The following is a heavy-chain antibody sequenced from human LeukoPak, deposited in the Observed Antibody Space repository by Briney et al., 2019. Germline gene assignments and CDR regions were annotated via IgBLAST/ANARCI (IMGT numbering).Heavy chain of an antibody. D-gene: IGHD2-2*01. CDR2: IYHSGST. CDR3: ARGTSTYYYYYMDV. CDR1: GGSISGGGYY. Sequence: PSETLSLTCTVSGGSISGGGYYWSWIRQPPGKGLEWIGYIYHSGSTYYNPSLKSRATISVDRSKNQFSLKLSSVTAADTAVYYCARGTSTYYYYYMDVWGKGTTVTVSS. V-gene: IGHV4-30-2*01. J-gene: IGHJ6*03.